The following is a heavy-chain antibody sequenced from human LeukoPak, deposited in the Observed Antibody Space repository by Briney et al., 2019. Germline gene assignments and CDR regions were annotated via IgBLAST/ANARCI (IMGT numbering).Heavy chain of an antibody. CDR1: GYSFTSYG. V-gene: IGHV1-18*01. J-gene: IGHJ6*02. CDR2: ISAYNGNT. D-gene: IGHD6-13*01. CDR3: AKSGIAAAGRGGYYV. Sequence: GASVKVSCKASGYSFTSYGISWVRQAPGQGLEWMGWISAYNGNTNYAQKFQGRVTMTTDTSTSTAYMELRSLRSDDTAVYYCAKSGIAAAGRGGYYVWGQGTTVTVSS.